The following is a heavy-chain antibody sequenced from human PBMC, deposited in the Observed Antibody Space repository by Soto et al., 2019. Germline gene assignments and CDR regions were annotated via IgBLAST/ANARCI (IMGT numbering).Heavy chain of an antibody. CDR1: GFTFSSYW. CDR3: ARGDFWSGYYPPRYYYYGMDV. CDR2: INSDGSST. V-gene: IGHV3-74*01. D-gene: IGHD3-3*01. Sequence: GGSLRLSCAASGFTFSSYWMHWVRQAPGKGLVWVSRINSDGSSTSYADSVKGRFTISRDNAKNTLYLQMNSLRAEDTAVYYCARGDFWSGYYPPRYYYYGMDVWGQGTTVTVSS. J-gene: IGHJ6*02.